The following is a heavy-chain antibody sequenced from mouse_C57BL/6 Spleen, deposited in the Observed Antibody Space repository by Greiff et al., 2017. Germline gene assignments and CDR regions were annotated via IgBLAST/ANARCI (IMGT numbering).Heavy chain of an antibody. D-gene: IGHD2-4*01. J-gene: IGHJ2*01. V-gene: IGHV1-80*01. CDR1: GYAFSSYW. CDR3: ARCDYSYYFGY. CDR2: IYPGDGDT. Sequence: QVQLKQSGAELVKPGASVKISCKASGYAFSSYWMNWVKQRPGKGLEWIGQIYPGDGDTNYNGKFKGKATLTADKSSSTAYMQLSSLTSEDSAVYFCARCDYSYYFGYWGQGTTLTVSS.